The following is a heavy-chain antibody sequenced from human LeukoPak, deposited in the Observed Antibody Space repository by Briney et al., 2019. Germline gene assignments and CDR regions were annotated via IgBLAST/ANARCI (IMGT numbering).Heavy chain of an antibody. Sequence: ASAKVSCKASGYTFTNYGISWVRQAPGQGLEWMGWISTYNGNTKYAQKLQGRVTMTTDTSTSTAYMELRSLRSDDTAVYYCARVLWFGESGTYYFDYWGQGTLVTVSS. D-gene: IGHD3-10*01. CDR1: GYTFTNYG. CDR3: ARVLWFGESGTYYFDY. V-gene: IGHV1-18*04. J-gene: IGHJ4*02. CDR2: ISTYNGNT.